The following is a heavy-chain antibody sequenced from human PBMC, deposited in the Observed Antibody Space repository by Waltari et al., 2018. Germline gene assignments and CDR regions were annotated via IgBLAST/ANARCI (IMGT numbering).Heavy chain of an antibody. CDR1: GFPLSNYW. CDR2: IMTDGREE. CDR3: VRDQWFAFDI. D-gene: IGHD3-22*01. J-gene: IGHJ3*02. V-gene: IGHV3-7*01. Sequence: EVQLVESGGGLVQPGGSLRLSCAASGFPLSNYWMSWVRQAPGKGPEWVANIMTDGREEYNVDSVRGRFTISRDNAKNSLYLQMNSLRPEDTAVYYCVRDQWFAFDIWGQGTMVTVSS.